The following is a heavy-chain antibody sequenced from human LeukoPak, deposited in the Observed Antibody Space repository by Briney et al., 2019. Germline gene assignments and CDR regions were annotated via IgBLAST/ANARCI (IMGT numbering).Heavy chain of an antibody. CDR1: GYTFTSYA. CDR2: INTNTGNP. J-gene: IGHJ4*02. Sequence: ASVKVSCKASGYTFTSYAMNWVRQAPGQGLEWMGWINTNTGNPTYAQGFTGRFVLSLDTSVSTAYLQISSLKAEDTAVYYCARTDYDFWSESFDYWGQGTLVTVSS. CDR3: ARTDYDFWSESFDY. D-gene: IGHD3-3*01. V-gene: IGHV7-4-1*02.